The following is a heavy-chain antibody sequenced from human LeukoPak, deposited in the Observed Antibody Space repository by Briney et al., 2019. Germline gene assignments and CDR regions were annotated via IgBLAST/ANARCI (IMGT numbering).Heavy chain of an antibody. V-gene: IGHV1-46*01. CDR2: INPGGGNT. J-gene: IGHJ4*02. CDR1: GYTFTNYY. D-gene: IGHD3-10*01. Sequence: ASVKVSCKASGYTFTNYYIHWVRQAPGQGLEWMGLINPGGGNTNYAQNFQGRVTMTRDTSASTVYMELSSLRSEDTAVYYCARGLLWFGELFPVADYWGRGTLVTVSS. CDR3: ARGLLWFGELFPVADY.